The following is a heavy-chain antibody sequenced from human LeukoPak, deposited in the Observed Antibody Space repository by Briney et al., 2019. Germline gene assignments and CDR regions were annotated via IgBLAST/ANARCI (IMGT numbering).Heavy chain of an antibody. CDR3: AKDAYGYDFDY. CDR2: INSDGSST. D-gene: IGHD5-18*01. J-gene: IGHJ4*02. V-gene: IGHV3-74*01. Sequence: GGSLRLSCAASGFTFSSYWMHWVRQAPGKGLVWVSRINSDGSSTSYADSVKGRFTISRDNAKNTLYLQMNSLRAEDTAVYYCAKDAYGYDFDYWGQGILVTVSS. CDR1: GFTFSSYW.